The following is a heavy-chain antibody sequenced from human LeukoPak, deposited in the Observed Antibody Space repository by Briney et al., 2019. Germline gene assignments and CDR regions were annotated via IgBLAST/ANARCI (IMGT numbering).Heavy chain of an antibody. J-gene: IGHJ4*02. CDR2: FDPEDGET. D-gene: IGHD3-22*01. CDR3: ATTYYDSSGYYPTYYFDY. Sequence: ASVKVSCKVSGYTLIELSMHWVRQAPGKGLEWMGGFDPEDGETIYAQKFQGRVTMTEDTSTDTAYMELSSLRSEDTAVYYCATTYYDSSGYYPTYYFDYWGQGTLVTVSS. V-gene: IGHV1-24*01. CDR1: GYTLIELS.